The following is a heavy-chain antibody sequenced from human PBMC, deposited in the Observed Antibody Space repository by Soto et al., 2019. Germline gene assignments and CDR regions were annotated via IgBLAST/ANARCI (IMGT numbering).Heavy chain of an antibody. D-gene: IGHD6-19*01. CDR2: IIPILGIA. J-gene: IGHJ6*03. CDR1: GCTFSSYT. V-gene: IGHV1-69*04. Sequence: GTSVKVSCKASGCTFSSYTISWVRQAPGQGLEWMGRIIPILGIANYAQKFQGRVTITADKSTSTAYMELSSLRSEDTAVYYCARERGVGPGIAVAEPSYYMDVWGKGTTVTVSS. CDR3: ARERGVGPGIAVAEPSYYMDV.